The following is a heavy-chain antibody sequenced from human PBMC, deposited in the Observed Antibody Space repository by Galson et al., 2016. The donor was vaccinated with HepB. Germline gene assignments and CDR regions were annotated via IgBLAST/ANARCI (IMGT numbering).Heavy chain of an antibody. D-gene: IGHD6-6*01. Sequence: TLSLTCSVSSGSISSGGLYWSWIRQHPGKGLEWIGYIDYIGSTYYNPSLKSRITMSLDTSKNQFSLNLSSVTAADTAVYYCARGDGAARPDYWGQGTLVTVSP. V-gene: IGHV4-31*03. CDR3: ARGDGAARPDY. CDR2: IDYIGST. CDR1: SGSISSGGLY. J-gene: IGHJ4*02.